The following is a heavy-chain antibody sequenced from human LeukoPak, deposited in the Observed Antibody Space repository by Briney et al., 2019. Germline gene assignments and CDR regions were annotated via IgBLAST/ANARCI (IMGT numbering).Heavy chain of an antibody. V-gene: IGHV4-59*01. Sequence: PSETLSLTCTVSGGSISGYYWTWIRQPPGKGLEWIGYIYNSGSTNDSPSLKSRVNISVDTSKNQFSLKLSSVTAADTAVYYCARDRTGNNWFDPWGQGTLVTVSS. CDR2: IYNSGST. CDR3: ARDRTGNNWFDP. J-gene: IGHJ5*02. D-gene: IGHD1-1*01. CDR1: GGSISGYY.